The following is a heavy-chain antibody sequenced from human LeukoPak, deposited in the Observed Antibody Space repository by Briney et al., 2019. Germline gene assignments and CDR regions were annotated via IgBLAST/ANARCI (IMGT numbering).Heavy chain of an antibody. V-gene: IGHV3-7*01. CDR3: ARDGFSSAINF. CDR2: IKEDGSQK. CDR1: GFTFNTYW. Sequence: GGSLRLSCAASGFTFNTYWMSWVRQTPGKVLEWVANIKEDGSQKNYVDSVRGRFTISRDNAKNSLYLQMNSLRAEDTAVYYCARDGFSSAINFWGQGTLVTVSS. J-gene: IGHJ4*02. D-gene: IGHD2-21*02.